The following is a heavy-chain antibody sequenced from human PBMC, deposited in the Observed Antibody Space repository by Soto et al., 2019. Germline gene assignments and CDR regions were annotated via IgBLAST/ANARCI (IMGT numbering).Heavy chain of an antibody. CDR2: ISSSSSTI. CDR1: GFTFSTYS. J-gene: IGHJ5*02. V-gene: IGHV3-48*01. D-gene: IGHD2-15*01. CDR3: ARDGCSGSNCLNWFDP. Sequence: GGSLRLSCAASGFTFSTYSMNWVRQAPGKGLEWVSYISSSSSTIFYTDSVKGRFTVSRDNAKNSLYLQMNSLRAEDTAVYYCARDGCSGSNCLNWFDPWGQGTLVTVS.